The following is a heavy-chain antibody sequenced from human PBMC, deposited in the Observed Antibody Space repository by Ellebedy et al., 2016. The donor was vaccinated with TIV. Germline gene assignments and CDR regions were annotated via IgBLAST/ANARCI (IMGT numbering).Heavy chain of an antibody. CDR2: ISFDGSDK. J-gene: IGHJ4*02. Sequence: SCKASGYTFTSYYMHWVRQAPGKGLEWVAVISFDGSDKYYADSVKGRFTISRDNSKNTLYLQLNSLRAEDTAVYYCAKGYSYGDYWGQGTLVTVSS. D-gene: IGHD5-18*01. CDR1: GYTFTSYY. V-gene: IGHV3-30*18. CDR3: AKGYSYGDY.